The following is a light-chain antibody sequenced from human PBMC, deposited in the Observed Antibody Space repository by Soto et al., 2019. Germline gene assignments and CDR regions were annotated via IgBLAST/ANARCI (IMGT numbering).Light chain of an antibody. V-gene: IGLV2-14*01. Sequence: QSALTQPASVSGSPGQSITISCSGTSSDVGGYNYVSWYQQHPGKAPKLMIYEVNNRPSGISGRFSASKSGLTASLTISGLQPEDEADYYCSSFTSNRIYVFGPGTKLTVL. CDR2: EVN. CDR3: SSFTSNRIYV. J-gene: IGLJ1*01. CDR1: SSDVGGYNY.